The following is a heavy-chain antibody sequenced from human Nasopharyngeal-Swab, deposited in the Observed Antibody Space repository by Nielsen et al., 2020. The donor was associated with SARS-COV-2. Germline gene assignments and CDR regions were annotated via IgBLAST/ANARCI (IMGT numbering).Heavy chain of an antibody. CDR2: VFYTGT. CDR1: GASISNRTYY. D-gene: IGHD4-17*01. CDR3: VRDESGDYLGLPFDS. J-gene: IGHJ4*02. Sequence: SETLSLTCSVSGASISNRTYYWGWIRQSPEKGLQWIGTVFYTGTYYNPSLQSRVTISVDTSKHQFSLKLTSVTAADTAVYYCVRDESGDYLGLPFDSWGPGTLVTVSS. V-gene: IGHV4-39*07.